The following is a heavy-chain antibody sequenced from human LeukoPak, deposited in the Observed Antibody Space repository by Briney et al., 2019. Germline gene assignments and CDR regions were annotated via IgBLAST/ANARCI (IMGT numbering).Heavy chain of an antibody. Sequence: GGSLRLSCEASGFTVSSNYMNWVRQAPGKGLEWVSIIYAGGSTYYADSVKGRFTISRDNSKNTLYLQMNSLRAEDTAVYYCASQWELRYWGQGTLVTVSS. D-gene: IGHD1-26*01. J-gene: IGHJ4*02. V-gene: IGHV3-53*01. CDR3: ASQWELRY. CDR2: IYAGGST. CDR1: GFTVSSNY.